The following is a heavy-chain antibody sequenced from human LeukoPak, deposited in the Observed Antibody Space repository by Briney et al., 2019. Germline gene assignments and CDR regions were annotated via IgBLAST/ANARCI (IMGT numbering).Heavy chain of an antibody. CDR1: GGSFSGYY. J-gene: IGHJ4*02. Sequence: ASETLSLTCAVYGGSFSGYYWSWIRQPPGKGLEWIGEINHSGSTNYNPSLKSRVTISVDTSKNQFSLKLSSVTAADTAVYYCARGLAAAGIPFDYWGQGTLVTGSS. CDR3: ARGLAAAGIPFDY. V-gene: IGHV4-34*01. D-gene: IGHD6-13*01. CDR2: INHSGST.